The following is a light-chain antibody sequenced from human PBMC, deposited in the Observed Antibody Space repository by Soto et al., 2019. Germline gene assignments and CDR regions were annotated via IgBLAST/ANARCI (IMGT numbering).Light chain of an antibody. CDR3: SSYMSTSRYV. V-gene: IGLV2-18*02. CDR1: SSDVGKYDR. J-gene: IGLJ1*01. CDR2: EVI. Sequence: QSVLTQPPSVSGSPGQSVTISCTGTSSDVGKYDRVSWYQQPPGTAPKLIIYEVINRPSGVPARFSGSKSGNTASLTISGLQAEDEADYYCSSYMSTSRYVFGARTKVTVL.